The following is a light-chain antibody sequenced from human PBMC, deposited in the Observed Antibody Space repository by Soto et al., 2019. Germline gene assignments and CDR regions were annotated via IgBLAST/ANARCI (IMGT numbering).Light chain of an antibody. V-gene: IGKV2-28*01. CDR1: QSLLHSNGYNY. Sequence: DIVMTQSPLSLPVTPGEPASISCRSSQSLLHSNGYNYWDWYLQKPGQSPQLLIYLGSNRASGVPDRFSGSGSGTDFTLKISRVEAQDVGVYYCMQPLQSWTFGQGTKVEIK. J-gene: IGKJ1*01. CDR3: MQPLQSWT. CDR2: LGS.